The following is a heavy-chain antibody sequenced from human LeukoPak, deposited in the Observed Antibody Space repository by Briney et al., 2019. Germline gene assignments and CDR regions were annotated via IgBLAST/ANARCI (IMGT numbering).Heavy chain of an antibody. CDR3: ARAGYCGGDCYPLRLTDY. V-gene: IGHV1-2*02. CDR1: GYTFTGYY. Sequence: ASVKVSCKASGYTFTGYYIHWVRQAPGQGLEWMGWINPNSGGTNYAQKFQGRVTMTRDTSISTAYMELSRLRSDDTAVYYCARAGYCGGDCYPLRLTDYWGQGTLVTVSS. D-gene: IGHD2-21*02. CDR2: INPNSGGT. J-gene: IGHJ4*02.